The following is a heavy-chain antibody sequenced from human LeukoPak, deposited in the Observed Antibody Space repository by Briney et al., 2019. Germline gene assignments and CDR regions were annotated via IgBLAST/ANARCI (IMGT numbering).Heavy chain of an antibody. J-gene: IGHJ6*02. V-gene: IGHV3-7*03. CDR1: XXAXXSHW. CDR3: ARNNGMDV. CDR2: VNRDGSET. Sequence: LRLXXXASXXAXXSHWMTWVRQVXGRGPEWVANVNRDGSETYYLDSVKGRFTISKDNAKNSLYLQMNSLRAEDTALYHCARNNGMDVWGQGTTVIVSS.